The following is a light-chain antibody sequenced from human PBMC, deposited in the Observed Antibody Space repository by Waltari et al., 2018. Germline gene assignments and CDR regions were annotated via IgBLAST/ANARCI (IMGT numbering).Light chain of an antibody. CDR1: QGISNY. CDR3: QQLNSYQWT. J-gene: IGKJ1*01. V-gene: IGKV1-9*01. Sequence: IHLPKSPSSLSASVGDSVTITCRASQGISNYLDWYQQKPGKAPKLLIYAASTLQSGVPSRFSGGGSGTDFTLTISSLQPEDFATYYCQQLNSYQWTFGQGTKVEIK. CDR2: AAS.